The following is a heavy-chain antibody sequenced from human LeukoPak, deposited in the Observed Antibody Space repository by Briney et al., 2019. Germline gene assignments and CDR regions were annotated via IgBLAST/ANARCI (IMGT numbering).Heavy chain of an antibody. D-gene: IGHD5-12*01. CDR2: IRSKTDGGTT. CDR3: TTGPDPTSGS. V-gene: IGHV3-15*01. Sequence: GGSLRLSCAASGFTFTNAWMSWVRQAPGKGLEWVGRIRSKTDGGTTDYAVPVKGRFTISRDDSKNTLYLQMHSLKTEDTAVYYCTTGPDPTSGSWGQGTLVTVSS. CDR1: GFTFTNAW. J-gene: IGHJ5*02.